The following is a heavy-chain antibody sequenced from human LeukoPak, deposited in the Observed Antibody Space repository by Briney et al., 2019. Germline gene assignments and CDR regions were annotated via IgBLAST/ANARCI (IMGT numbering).Heavy chain of an antibody. CDR1: GFIFNNHW. D-gene: IGHD6-19*01. V-gene: IGHV3-74*01. CDR2: ISGDGTST. CDR3: ARRVRSSGWYIFDY. Sequence: GGSLRLSCEASGFIFNNHWMHWVRQAPGKGLVWVSRISGDGTSTSYADSVKGRFTISRDNAKNTLYLQMNSLRAEDTAVYYCARRVRSSGWYIFDYWGQGTLVTVSS. J-gene: IGHJ4*02.